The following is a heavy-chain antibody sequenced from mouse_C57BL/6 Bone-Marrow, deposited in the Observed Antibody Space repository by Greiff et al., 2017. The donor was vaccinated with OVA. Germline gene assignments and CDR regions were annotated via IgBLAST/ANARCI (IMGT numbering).Heavy chain of an antibody. CDR3: ARRGYYYGSSYVWFAY. Sequence: QVQLQQSDAELVKPGASVKISCKASGYTFTDHTIHWVKQRPEQGLEWIGYIYPRDGSTNYNEKFKGKATLTADKSSSTAYMQLNSLTSEDSAVYFCARRGYYYGSSYVWFAYWGQGTLVTVSA. V-gene: IGHV1-78*01. D-gene: IGHD1-1*01. CDR1: GYTFTDHT. J-gene: IGHJ3*01. CDR2: IYPRDGST.